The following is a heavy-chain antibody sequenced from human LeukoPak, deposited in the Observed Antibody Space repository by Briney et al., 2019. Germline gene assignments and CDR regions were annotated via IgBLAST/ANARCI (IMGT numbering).Heavy chain of an antibody. Sequence: PGGSLRLSCAASGFTFSNFWMNWVRQAPGKGLEWVANIKQDGSEKYYVDSVKGRFTISRDNAKNSLYLQMNSLRDDDTAVYYCASPSYRGGRFGDLLSWGQGTLVTVSS. CDR2: IKQDGSEK. CDR3: ASPSYRGGRFGDLLS. J-gene: IGHJ4*02. V-gene: IGHV3-7*01. CDR1: GFTFSNFW. D-gene: IGHD3-10*01.